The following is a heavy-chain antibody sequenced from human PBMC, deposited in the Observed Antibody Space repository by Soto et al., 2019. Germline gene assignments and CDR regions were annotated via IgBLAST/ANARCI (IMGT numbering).Heavy chain of an antibody. CDR1: GFTFSSYG. D-gene: IGHD3-10*01. J-gene: IGHJ6*02. Sequence: PRGSLGLCWAAAGFTFSSYGMHWVGQAPGKGLEWVAVIWYDGSNKYYADSVKGRFTISRDNSKNTLYLQMNSLRAEDTAVYYCARDRTTMVRGVYYGMDVWGQGTTVTVSS. CDR2: IWYDGSNK. V-gene: IGHV3-33*01. CDR3: ARDRTTMVRGVYYGMDV.